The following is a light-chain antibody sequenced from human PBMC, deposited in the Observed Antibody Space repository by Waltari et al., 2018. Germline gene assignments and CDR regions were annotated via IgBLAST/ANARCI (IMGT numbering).Light chain of an antibody. J-gene: IGKJ3*01. V-gene: IGKV1-39*01. CDR3: LQTYSTLMLS. CDR1: QSITNY. CDR2: DAS. Sequence: DIQMTQSPSSLSASVGDRVTMTCRASQSITNYLSWYQHKLGEAPNLLVYDASTLVSGVPSRFNGSGSGTEFTLTISSLQPEDLATYCCLQTYSTLMLSFGPGTKVDL.